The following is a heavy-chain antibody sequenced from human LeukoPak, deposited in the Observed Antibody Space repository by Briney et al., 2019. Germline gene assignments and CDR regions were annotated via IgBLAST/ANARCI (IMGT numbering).Heavy chain of an antibody. J-gene: IGHJ5*02. CDR2: IIPILGIA. V-gene: IGHV1-69*04. D-gene: IGHD3-22*01. CDR3: ARDQFRITMIVVDQQHGNWFDP. Sequence: ASVKVSCKASGGTFSSYAISWVRQAPGQGLEWMGRIIPILGIANYAQKFQGRVTITADKSTSTAYMELSSLRSEDTAVYYCARDQFRITMIVVDQQHGNWFDPWGQGTLVTVSP. CDR1: GGTFSSYA.